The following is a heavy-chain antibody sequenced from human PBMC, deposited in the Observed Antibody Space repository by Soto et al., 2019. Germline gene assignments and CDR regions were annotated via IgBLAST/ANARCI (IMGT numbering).Heavy chain of an antibody. D-gene: IGHD3-22*01. J-gene: IGHJ3*02. CDR2: ISGYNHNT. CDR3: ARDRKDYDDSSAYSAFGI. V-gene: IGHV1-18*01. Sequence: QVQLVQSGAEVKKPGASVKVSCKASGYTFTSHGISWVRQAPGQGLEWRGWISGYNHNTYYAQKLQGRVTVTTDTSTSTAYMELRSLRSDDTAVYYCARDRKDYDDSSAYSAFGIWGQGTMVTVSS. CDR1: GYTFTSHG.